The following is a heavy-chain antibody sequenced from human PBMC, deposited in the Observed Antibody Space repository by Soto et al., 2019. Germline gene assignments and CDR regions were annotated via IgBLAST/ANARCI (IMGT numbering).Heavy chain of an antibody. J-gene: IGHJ5*02. D-gene: IGHD3-22*01. Sequence: PGESLKISCKVSGDSFTSFWIGWVRQMPGKGLEWLGSIYPGDSDTRYSPSFQGQVTISADKSITTAYLQWSSLKASDTAIYYYDSSGSWFDPWGQGTLVTVSS. CDR2: IYPGDSDT. CDR1: GDSFTSFW. CDR3: DSSGSWFDP. V-gene: IGHV5-51*01.